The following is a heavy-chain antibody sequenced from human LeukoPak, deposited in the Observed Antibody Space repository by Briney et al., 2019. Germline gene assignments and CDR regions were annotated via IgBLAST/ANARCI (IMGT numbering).Heavy chain of an antibody. D-gene: IGHD4-23*01. CDR2: IYHSGST. V-gene: IGHV4-38-2*02. Sequence: SETLSLTCTVSGYSISSGYYWGWIRQPPGKGLEWIGSIYHSGSTYYNPSLKSRVTISVDTSKNQFSLKLSSVTAADTAVYYCARSAVGTIADYWGQGTLVTVSS. CDR3: ARSAVGTIADY. J-gene: IGHJ4*02. CDR1: GYSISSGYY.